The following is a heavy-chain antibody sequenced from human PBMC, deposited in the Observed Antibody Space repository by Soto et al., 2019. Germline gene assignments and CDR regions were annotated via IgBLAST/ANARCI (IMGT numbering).Heavy chain of an antibody. CDR1: GYTLTELS. D-gene: IGHD3-10*01. CDR2: FDPEDGET. J-gene: IGHJ6*02. CDR3: VWFGELLGVYYYGMDV. V-gene: IGHV1-24*01. Sequence: VSVKVSCKVSGYTLTELSMHWVRQAPGKGLEWMGGFDPEDGETIYAQKFQGRVTMTEDTSTDTAYMELSSLRSEDTAVYYCVWFGELLGVYYYGMDVWGQGTTVTVSS.